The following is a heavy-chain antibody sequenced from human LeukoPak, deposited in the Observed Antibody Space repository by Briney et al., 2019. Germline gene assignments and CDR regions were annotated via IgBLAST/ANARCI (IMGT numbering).Heavy chain of an antibody. J-gene: IGHJ6*03. V-gene: IGHV4-39*07. Sequence: PSETLSLTCTVSGGSITSSSYYWGWIRQPPGKGLEWIGSVYYSGNTYYNSSLKSRVTISVDTSKNQFSLKLSSVTAADTAVYYCARELGGNNWNYYYYCMDVWGKGTTVTVSS. CDR3: ARELGGNNWNYYYYCMDV. D-gene: IGHD1-20*01. CDR1: GGSITSSSYY. CDR2: VYYSGNT.